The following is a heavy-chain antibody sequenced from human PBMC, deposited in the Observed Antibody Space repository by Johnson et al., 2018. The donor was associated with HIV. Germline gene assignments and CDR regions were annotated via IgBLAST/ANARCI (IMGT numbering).Heavy chain of an antibody. D-gene: IGHD6-25*01. J-gene: IGHJ3*02. Sequence: QVQLVESGGGVVQPGGSLRLSCAASGFTFSTYGMHWVRQAPGKGLEWVAFIRYDGSDKYYADSVKGRFTVSRDNSKNTLYLQMNSLRGEDTAVYYCARGEEERLGDGFDIWGQGTMVTVSS. CDR3: ARGEEERLGDGFDI. V-gene: IGHV3-30*02. CDR1: GFTFSTYG. CDR2: IRYDGSDK.